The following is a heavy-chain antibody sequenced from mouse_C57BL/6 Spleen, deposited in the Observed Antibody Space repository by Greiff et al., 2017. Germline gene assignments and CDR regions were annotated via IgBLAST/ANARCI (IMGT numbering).Heavy chain of an antibody. V-gene: IGHV1-7*01. Sequence: QVQLQQSGAELAKPGASVKLSCKASGYTFTSYWMHWVKQRPGQGLEWIGYINPSSGYTKYNQKFKDKATLTADRSSSTAYMQLSSLTYEDSAVYYCARYDYDWYFDGWGTGTTVTVSS. CDR1: GYTFTSYW. J-gene: IGHJ1*03. D-gene: IGHD2-4*01. CDR2: INPSSGYT. CDR3: ARYDYDWYFDG.